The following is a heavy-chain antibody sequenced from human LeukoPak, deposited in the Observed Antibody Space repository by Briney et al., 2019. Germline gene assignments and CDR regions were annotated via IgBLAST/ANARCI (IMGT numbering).Heavy chain of an antibody. D-gene: IGHD1/OR15-1a*01. J-gene: IGHJ3*02. CDR3: ARASRWTGTRHDAFDI. Sequence: ASVKVSCKASGYTFTGCYMHWVRQAPGQGLEWMGWINPNSGGTNYAQKFQGRVTMTRDTSISTAYMELSRLRSDDTAVYYCARASRWTGTRHDAFDIWGQGTMATVSS. CDR1: GYTFTGCY. V-gene: IGHV1-2*02. CDR2: INPNSGGT.